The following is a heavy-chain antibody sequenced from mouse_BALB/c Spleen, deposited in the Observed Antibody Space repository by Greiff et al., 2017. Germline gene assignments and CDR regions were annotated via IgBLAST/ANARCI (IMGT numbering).Heavy chain of an antibody. Sequence: QVQLKESGPGLVAPSQSLSITCTVSGFSLTGYGVNWVRQPPGKGLEWLGMIWGDGSTDYNSALKSRLSISKDNSKSQVFLKMNSLQTDDTARYYCARDYDYRRGAMDYWGQGTSVTVSS. V-gene: IGHV2-6-7*01. CDR2: IWGDGST. CDR1: GFSLTGYG. D-gene: IGHD2-4*01. J-gene: IGHJ4*01. CDR3: ARDYDYRRGAMDY.